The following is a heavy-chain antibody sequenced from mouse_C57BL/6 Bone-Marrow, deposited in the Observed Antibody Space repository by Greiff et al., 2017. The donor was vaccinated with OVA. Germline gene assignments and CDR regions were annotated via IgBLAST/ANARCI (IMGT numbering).Heavy chain of an antibody. D-gene: IGHD2-4*01. CDR3: ARIYYDYEWYFDV. V-gene: IGHV1-81*01. Sequence: QVQLKESGAELARPGASVKLSCKASGYTFTSYGISWVKQRTGQGLEWIGEIYPRSGNTYYNEKFKGKATLTADKSSSTAYMELRSLTSDDSAVYFGARIYYDYEWYFDVWGTGTTVTVSS. CDR2: IYPRSGNT. J-gene: IGHJ1*03. CDR1: GYTFTSYG.